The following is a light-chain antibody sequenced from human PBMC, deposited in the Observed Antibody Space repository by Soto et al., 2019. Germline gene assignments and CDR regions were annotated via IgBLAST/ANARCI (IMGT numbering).Light chain of an antibody. CDR3: MQALQTPWT. CDR2: LGS. J-gene: IGKJ1*01. CDR1: QSLLHSNGYNY. Sequence: IVMTQSPLSLPVTPGEPASISCRSSQSLLHSNGYNYLDWYLQKPGQSPQLLIYLGSNRASGVPDRFSGSGSGTDFKLKISRVEAEDVGVYYCMQALQTPWTFGQGTKVEIK. V-gene: IGKV2-28*01.